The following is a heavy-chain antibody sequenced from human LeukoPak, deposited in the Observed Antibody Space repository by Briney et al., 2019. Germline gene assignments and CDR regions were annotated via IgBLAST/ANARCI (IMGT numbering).Heavy chain of an antibody. D-gene: IGHD3-10*01. Sequence: SETLSLTCTVSGGSISSYYWSWIRHPPGKRLEWIGYIYYSGSPKYNPSLKSRVTISVDTSKNQFSLKLTSVTAADTAVHYCASGDTEFDHWGQGTLVTVSS. J-gene: IGHJ4*02. V-gene: IGHV4-59*08. CDR3: ASGDTEFDH. CDR1: GGSISSYY. CDR2: IYYSGSP.